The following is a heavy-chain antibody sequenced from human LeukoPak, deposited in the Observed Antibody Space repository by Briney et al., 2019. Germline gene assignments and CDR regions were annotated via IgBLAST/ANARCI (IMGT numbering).Heavy chain of an antibody. CDR2: ISSSGSTI. V-gene: IGHV3-48*03. CDR3: ARVTSYRYYYYMDV. J-gene: IGHJ6*03. D-gene: IGHD3-16*02. CDR1: GFTFSSYE. Sequence: PGGSLRLSCAASGFTFSSYEMNWVRQAPGKGLEWVSYISSSGSTIYYADSVKGRFTISRDNAKNSLYLQMNSLRAEDTALYYCARVTSYRYYYYMDVWGKGTTVTVSS.